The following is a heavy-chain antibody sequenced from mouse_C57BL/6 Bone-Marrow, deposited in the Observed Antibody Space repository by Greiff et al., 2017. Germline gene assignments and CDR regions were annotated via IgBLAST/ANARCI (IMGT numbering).Heavy chain of an antibody. J-gene: IGHJ1*03. CDR1: GCTFTSYG. V-gene: IGHV1-81*01. CDR2: IYPRSGNT. D-gene: IGHD1-1*01. Sequence: VMLVESGAELARPGASVKLSCKASGCTFTSYGISWVKQRTGQGLEWIGEIYPRSGNTYYNEKFKGKATLTADKSSSTAYMELRSLTSEDSAVYFCASRIGSYYGSSRYFDVWGTGTTVTVSS. CDR3: ASRIGSYYGSSRYFDV.